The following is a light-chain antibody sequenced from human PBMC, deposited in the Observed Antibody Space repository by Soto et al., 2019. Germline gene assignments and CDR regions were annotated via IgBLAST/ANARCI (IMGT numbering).Light chain of an antibody. CDR3: SSYTSSNTPGYV. CDR2: EVS. CDR1: SSDVGGYNY. V-gene: IGLV2-14*01. J-gene: IGLJ1*01. Sequence: QSVLTQPASVSGSPGQSITISCTGTSSDVGGYNYVSWYQQHPNKAPKLMIYEVSNRPSGVSDRFSGSKSGNTASLTISGLQAEDEADYYCSSYTSSNTPGYVFGTGTKLTVL.